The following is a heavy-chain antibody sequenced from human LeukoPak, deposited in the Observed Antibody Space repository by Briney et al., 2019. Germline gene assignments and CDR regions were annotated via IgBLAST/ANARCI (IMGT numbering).Heavy chain of an antibody. CDR3: ARARGITDPGDY. CDR1: GGSISSYY. V-gene: IGHV4-59*01. J-gene: IGHJ4*02. Sequence: SETLSLTCTVSGGSISSYYWSWIRQPPGKGLEWIGYIYYSGSTNYNPSLKSRVTISVDTSKNQFSLKLSSVTAADTAVYYCARARGITDPGDYWGQGTLVTVSS. CDR2: IYYSGST. D-gene: IGHD3-16*01.